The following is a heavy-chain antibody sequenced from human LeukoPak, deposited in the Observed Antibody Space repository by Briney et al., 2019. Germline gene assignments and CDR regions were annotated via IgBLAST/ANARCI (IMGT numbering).Heavy chain of an antibody. J-gene: IGHJ4*02. CDR2: IHYSGST. CDR3: ARGSIAAAGSDNIDY. D-gene: IGHD6-13*01. CDR1: GGSVSGYY. Sequence: SETLSLTCTVSGGSVSGYYWSWIRQPPGKGLEWIGYIHYSGSTSYNPSLKGRVTISVDTSKDRLSLKLSSVSAADTAVYYCARGSIAAAGSDNIDYWGQGTLVTVSS. V-gene: IGHV4-59*02.